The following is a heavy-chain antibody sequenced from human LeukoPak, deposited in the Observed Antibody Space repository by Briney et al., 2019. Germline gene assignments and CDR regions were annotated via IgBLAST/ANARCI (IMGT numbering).Heavy chain of an antibody. CDR3: TRRREGPTHWFAP. V-gene: IGHV1-18*01. Sequence: VASVKVSFTASVYTFTINGISLVPQAPGQGLEWMGWISAYNGKTNYAQKLQGRVTMTTDTSTSTAYMELRSLRSDDTAVYYCTRRREGPTHWFAPWCQGTLVTVSS. J-gene: IGHJ5*02. CDR2: ISAYNGKT. CDR1: VYTFTING.